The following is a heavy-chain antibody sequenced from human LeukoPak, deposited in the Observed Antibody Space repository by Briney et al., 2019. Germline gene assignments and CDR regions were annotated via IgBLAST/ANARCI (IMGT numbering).Heavy chain of an antibody. V-gene: IGHV4-34*01. CDR2: INHSGST. Sequence: SETLSLTCAVYGGSFSGYYWSWIRQPPGKGLEWIGEINHSGSTNYNPSLKSRVTISVDKSKNQFSLKLSSVTAADTAVYYCARGRIIAARYYFDYWGQGTLVTVSS. D-gene: IGHD6-6*01. CDR3: ARGRIIAARYYFDY. CDR1: GGSFSGYY. J-gene: IGHJ4*02.